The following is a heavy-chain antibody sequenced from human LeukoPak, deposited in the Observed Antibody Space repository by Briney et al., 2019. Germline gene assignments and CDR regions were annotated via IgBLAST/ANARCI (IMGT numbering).Heavy chain of an antibody. J-gene: IGHJ5*02. CDR2: MNPDSGNT. D-gene: IGHD3-10*01. CDR3: ARDFMVRGVNWFDP. Sequence: ASVKVSCKAARYTFSSYDINWVRQAPGQGLEWMGWMNPDSGNTGYEQKFQGRVTMTRNTSISTAYMELSRLRSDDTAVYYCARDFMVRGVNWFDPWGQGTLVTVSS. CDR1: RYTFSSYD. V-gene: IGHV1-8*01.